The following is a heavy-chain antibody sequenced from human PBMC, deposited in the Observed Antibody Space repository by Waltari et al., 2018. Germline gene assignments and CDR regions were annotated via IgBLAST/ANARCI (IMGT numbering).Heavy chain of an antibody. CDR1: GFTFSSYG. CDR2: IWYDGSNK. V-gene: IGHV3-33*01. Sequence: QVQLVESGGGVVQPGRSLRLSCAASGFTFSSYGLPWVRQPPGKGLEWVAGIWYDGSNKYYADSVKGRFTISRDNSKNTLYLQMNSLRAEDTAVYYCARDPDNPGGMDVWGQGTTVTVSS. CDR3: ARDPDNPGGMDV. J-gene: IGHJ6*02.